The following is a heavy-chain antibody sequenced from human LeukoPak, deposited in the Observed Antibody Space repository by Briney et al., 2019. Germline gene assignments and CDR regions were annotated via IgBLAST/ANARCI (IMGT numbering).Heavy chain of an antibody. CDR2: IYASGST. V-gene: IGHV4-61*02. CDR3: ARGLYGSGSYYND. CDR1: GGSISSGSYY. D-gene: IGHD3-10*01. Sequence: SETLSLTCTVSGGSISSGSYYWSWIRQPAGKGLEWIGRIYASGSTNYNPSLKSRVTISVDTSKNQFSLKLSSVTAADTAVYYCARGLYGSGSYYNDWGQGTLVTVSS. J-gene: IGHJ4*02.